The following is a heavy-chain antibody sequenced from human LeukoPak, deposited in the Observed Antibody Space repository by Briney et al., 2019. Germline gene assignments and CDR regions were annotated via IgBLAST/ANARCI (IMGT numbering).Heavy chain of an antibody. CDR1: GFTLSSFW. CDR2: INSDGSST. D-gene: IGHD3-10*01. CDR3: ARDLLVRGVRFDP. Sequence: GQSLTLSCVASGFTLSSFWMHWVRQAPGKGLVWVSRINSDGSSTTYADSVKSRFTSSRDNAKNTLYLQMNSLRAEDTAVYYCARDLLVRGVRFDPWGQGTQVTVSS. J-gene: IGHJ5*02. V-gene: IGHV3-74*01.